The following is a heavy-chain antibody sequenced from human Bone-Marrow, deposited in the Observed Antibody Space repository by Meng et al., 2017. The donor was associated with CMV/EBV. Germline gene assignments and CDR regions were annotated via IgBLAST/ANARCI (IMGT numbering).Heavy chain of an antibody. CDR1: GYTFTSYD. CDR2: MNPNSGNT. CDR3: ARLRSAPTVTKWVEVDY. V-gene: IGHV1-8*01. Sequence: ASVKVSCKASGYTFTSYDINWVRQATGQGLKWMGWMNPNSGNTGYAQKFQGRVTMTRNTSISTAYMELSSLRSEDTAVYYCARLRSAPTVTKWVEVDYWGQGTLVTVSS. J-gene: IGHJ4*02. D-gene: IGHD4-17*01.